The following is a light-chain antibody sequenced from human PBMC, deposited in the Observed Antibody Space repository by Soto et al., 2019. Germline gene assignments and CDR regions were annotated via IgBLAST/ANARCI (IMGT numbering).Light chain of an antibody. V-gene: IGKV1-39*01. CDR3: QQSYSTPS. J-gene: IGKJ3*01. CDR1: QTISSW. Sequence: IQVPRCPSTVSACVRYRVTITGRASQTISSWLAWYQLKPGKAPKLLIYAASTLQSGVPSRFSGSGSGTDFTLTISSLQPEDFATYYCQQSYSTPSFGPGPKVDI. CDR2: AAS.